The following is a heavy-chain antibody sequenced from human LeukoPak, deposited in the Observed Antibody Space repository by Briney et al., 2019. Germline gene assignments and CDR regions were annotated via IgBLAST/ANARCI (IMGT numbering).Heavy chain of an antibody. D-gene: IGHD5-18*01. CDR1: GFTFTSFG. V-gene: IGHV3-23*01. CDR3: AKASRFGYSYGPREYFYYMDV. Sequence: GGSLRLSCAASGFTFTSFGMSWVRQAPGKGLEWVSTISGSGGSTYYADSVKGRFTISRDNSKNTLYLQMNTLRAEDTAVYYCAKASRFGYSYGPREYFYYMDVWGKGTTVTISS. J-gene: IGHJ6*03. CDR2: ISGSGGST.